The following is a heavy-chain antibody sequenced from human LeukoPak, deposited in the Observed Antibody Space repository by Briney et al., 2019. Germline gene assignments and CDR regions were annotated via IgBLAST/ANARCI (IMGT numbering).Heavy chain of an antibody. J-gene: IGHJ4*02. CDR2: VHYSGST. V-gene: IGHV4-59*01. CDR1: DGSMSGYY. Sequence: SQTLSLTCTVSDGSMSGYYWSWIRQPPGKGLEWIGYVHYSGSTYYNPSLKSRVTISLDTSRNQFSLKLSSATAADTAVYFCARRIAVAGIFDYWGQGALVTVSS. D-gene: IGHD6-19*01. CDR3: ARRIAVAGIFDY.